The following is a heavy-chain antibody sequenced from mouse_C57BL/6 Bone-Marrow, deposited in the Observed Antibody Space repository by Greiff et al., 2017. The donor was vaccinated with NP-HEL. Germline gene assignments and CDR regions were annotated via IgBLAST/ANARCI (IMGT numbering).Heavy chain of an antibody. CDR1: GYTFTSYG. CDR2: IYPRSGNT. J-gene: IGHJ4*01. V-gene: IGHV1-81*01. Sequence: VKVVESGAELARPGASVKLSCKASGYTFTSYGISWVKQRTGQGLEWIGEIYPRSGNTYYNEKFKGKATLTADKSSSTAYMELRSLTSEDSAVYFCARGWLRAMDYWGQGTSVTVSS. CDR3: ARGWLRAMDY. D-gene: IGHD1-1*02.